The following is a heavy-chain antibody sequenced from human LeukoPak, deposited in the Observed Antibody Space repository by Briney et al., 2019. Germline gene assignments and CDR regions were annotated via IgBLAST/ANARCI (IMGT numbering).Heavy chain of an antibody. CDR1: GFTFSSYA. Sequence: PGGSLRLSCAASGFTFSSYAMHWVRQAPGQRLEWMGWINAGNGNTKYSQKFQGRVTITRDTSASTAYMELSSLRSEDTAVYYCARAELWFARNNWFDPWGQGTLVTVSS. CDR3: ARAELWFARNNWFDP. V-gene: IGHV1-3*01. CDR2: INAGNGNT. J-gene: IGHJ5*02. D-gene: IGHD3-10*01.